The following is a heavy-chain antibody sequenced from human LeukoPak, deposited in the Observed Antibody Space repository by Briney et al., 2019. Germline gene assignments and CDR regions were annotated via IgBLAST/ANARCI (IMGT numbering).Heavy chain of an antibody. V-gene: IGHV4-59*01. J-gene: IGHJ4*02. CDR2: IYYSGST. D-gene: IGHD3-10*01. CDR3: ARVWVRRGIDY. CDR1: GGSISSYY. Sequence: SGTLSLTCTVSGGSISSYYWSWIRQPPGKGLEWIGYIYYSGSTNYNPSLKSRVTISVDTSKNQFSLKLSSVTAAGTAVYYCARVWVRRGIDYWGQGTLVTVSS.